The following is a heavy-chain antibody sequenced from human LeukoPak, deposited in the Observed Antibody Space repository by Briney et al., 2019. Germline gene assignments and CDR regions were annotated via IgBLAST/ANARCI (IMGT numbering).Heavy chain of an antibody. CDR3: AKAGYSQWLTYFDY. CDR2: ISSSSSYI. J-gene: IGHJ4*02. V-gene: IGHV3-21*01. D-gene: IGHD6-19*01. Sequence: GGSLRLSCAASGFTLSSYSMNWVRQAPGKGLEWVSSISSSSSYIYYADSVKGRFTISRDNAKNSLYLQMNSLRAEDTAVYYCAKAGYSQWLTYFDYWGQGTLVTVSS. CDR1: GFTLSSYS.